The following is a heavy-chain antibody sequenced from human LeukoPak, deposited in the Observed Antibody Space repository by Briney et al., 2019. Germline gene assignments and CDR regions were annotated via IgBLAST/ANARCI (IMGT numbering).Heavy chain of an antibody. D-gene: IGHD4-23*01. J-gene: IGHJ4*02. CDR1: GGSISSGGYS. V-gene: IGHV4-39*01. CDR3: ARHEGGMTEVALFVY. CDR2: ISYTGNT. Sequence: SETLSLTCTVTGGSISSGGYSWGWIRQPPGKRLEWIGSISYTGNTYYNPSLESRVSISVGTSTNQFSRRLTAVTAGDTGFYYCARHEGGMTEVALFVYWGQGNLVTVSS.